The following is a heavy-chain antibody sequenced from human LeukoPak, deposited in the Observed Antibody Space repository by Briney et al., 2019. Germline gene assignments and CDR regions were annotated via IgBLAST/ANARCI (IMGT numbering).Heavy chain of an antibody. Sequence: GASVKVSCKASGYTFTSYGISWVRQAPGQGLEWMGWISAYNGNTNYAQKLQGRVTMTTDTSTSTAYMELRSLRSDDTAVYYCARDAVPLDYGDWPDYWGQGTLVTVSS. CDR1: GYTFTSYG. J-gene: IGHJ4*02. CDR3: ARDAVPLDYGDWPDY. CDR2: ISAYNGNT. D-gene: IGHD4-17*01. V-gene: IGHV1-18*01.